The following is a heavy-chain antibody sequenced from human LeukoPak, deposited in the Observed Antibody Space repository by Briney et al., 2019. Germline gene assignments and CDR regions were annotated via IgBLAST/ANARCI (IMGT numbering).Heavy chain of an antibody. V-gene: IGHV3-7*01. Sequence: GGSLRLSCAASGFILSNVWMSWVRQAPGKGVEWVANIKKDGSQSYYVDSVQGRFTISRDTDRNSPHLQINSLRAEDTAMYYCGIEESESSLAPWGQGALVTVSS. J-gene: IGHJ5*02. CDR3: GIEESESSLAP. CDR1: GFILSNVW. D-gene: IGHD3-22*01. CDR2: IKKDGSQS.